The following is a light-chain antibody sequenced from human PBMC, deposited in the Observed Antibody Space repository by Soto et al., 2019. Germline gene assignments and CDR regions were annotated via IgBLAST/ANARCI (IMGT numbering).Light chain of an antibody. CDR3: SSYTSSSTRGV. CDR2: EVS. Sequence: QSVLTQPASVSGSPGQSITISCTGTSSDVGGYNYVSWYQQHPGKAPKLMIYEVSNRPSGVSNRFSGSKSGNTASLTISGLQAEDEADYYCSSYTSSSTRGVFGTGIKVTVL. V-gene: IGLV2-14*01. J-gene: IGLJ1*01. CDR1: SSDVGGYNY.